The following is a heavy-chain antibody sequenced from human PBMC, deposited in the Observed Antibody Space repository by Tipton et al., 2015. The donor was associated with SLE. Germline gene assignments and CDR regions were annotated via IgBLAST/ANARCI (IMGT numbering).Heavy chain of an antibody. D-gene: IGHD3-3*01. Sequence: LRLSCTVSDGSIRSTNYYWGWIRQPPGKGLEWIGSIFYTGSTYYNPSLKSRVSFSIDTSKHQFSLKLNSVTAADTAVYYCARGDLELSLDYWGQGTLVTVSS. CDR1: DGSIRSTNYY. CDR3: ARGDLELSLDY. CDR2: IFYTGST. V-gene: IGHV4-39*07. J-gene: IGHJ4*02.